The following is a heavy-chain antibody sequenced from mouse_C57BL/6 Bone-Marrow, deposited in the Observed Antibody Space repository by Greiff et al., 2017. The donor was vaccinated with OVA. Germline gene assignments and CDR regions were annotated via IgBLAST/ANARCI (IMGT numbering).Heavy chain of an antibody. CDR2: ISPGSGST. Sequence: QVHVKQPGAELVKPGASVKMSCKASGYTFTSYWITWVKQRPGQGLEWIGDISPGSGSTNYNEKFKSKATLTVDTSSSTAYMQLSSLTSEDSAVYYCARPVAPDYCAMDYWGQGTSVTVSS. D-gene: IGHD6-1*01. J-gene: IGHJ4*01. CDR1: GYTFTSYW. V-gene: IGHV1-55*01. CDR3: ARPVAPDYCAMDY.